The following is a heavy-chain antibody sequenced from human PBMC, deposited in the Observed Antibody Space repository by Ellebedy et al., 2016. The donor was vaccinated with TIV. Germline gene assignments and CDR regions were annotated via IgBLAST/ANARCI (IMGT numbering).Heavy chain of an antibody. V-gene: IGHV3-48*04. CDR1: GFTFGSFH. Sequence: GGSLRLSXAASGFTFGSFHMSWVRQAPGKGLEWVSYISTGSRTIYYADSVKGRFTISRDNAKNSLYLQMDSLRAEDTAVYYCATPFNWGSDYFDYWGQGTLVTVSS. CDR3: ATPFNWGSDYFDY. D-gene: IGHD7-27*01. CDR2: ISTGSRTI. J-gene: IGHJ4*02.